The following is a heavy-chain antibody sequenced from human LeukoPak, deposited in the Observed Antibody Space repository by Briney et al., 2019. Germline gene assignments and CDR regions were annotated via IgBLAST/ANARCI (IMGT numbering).Heavy chain of an antibody. D-gene: IGHD3-10*01. Sequence: PGGSLRLSCAASGLTFSSYTMSWVRQAPGKGLEWVSAISDSGGTIYYADSVKGRFTISRDNSKNTLYLQMNSLRAEDTAVYYCAKDSDPGLAFDIWGQGTMVTVSS. J-gene: IGHJ3*02. V-gene: IGHV3-23*01. CDR2: ISDSGGTI. CDR1: GLTFSSYT. CDR3: AKDSDPGLAFDI.